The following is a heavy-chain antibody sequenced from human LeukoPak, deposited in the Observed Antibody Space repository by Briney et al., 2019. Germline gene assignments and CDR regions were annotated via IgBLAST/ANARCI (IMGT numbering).Heavy chain of an antibody. D-gene: IGHD1-26*01. CDR1: GFTFSTYG. Sequence: GGSLRLSCAASGFTFSTYGMDWVRQAPGKGLEWVSGIVGSGGTTYYADSVKGRFTISRDNSKNALYLQMNSLRAEDTAVYYCARDMMGATLYFDSWGQGTLVTVSS. CDR3: ARDMMGATLYFDS. CDR2: IVGSGGTT. V-gene: IGHV3-23*01. J-gene: IGHJ4*02.